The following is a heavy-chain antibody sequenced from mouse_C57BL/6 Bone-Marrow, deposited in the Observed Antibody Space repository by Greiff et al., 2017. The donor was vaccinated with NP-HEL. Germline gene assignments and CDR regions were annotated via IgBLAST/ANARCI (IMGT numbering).Heavy chain of an antibody. CDR3: AREGGPSTMVTTRAMDY. D-gene: IGHD2-2*01. Sequence: QVKLQQPGAELVKPGASVKMSCKASGYTFTSYWITWVKQRPGQGLEWIGDIYPGSGSTNYNEKFKSTATLTVDTSSSTAYMQLSSLTSEDSAVYYCAREGGPSTMVTTRAMDYWGQGTSVTVSS. V-gene: IGHV1-55*01. J-gene: IGHJ4*01. CDR1: GYTFTSYW. CDR2: IYPGSGST.